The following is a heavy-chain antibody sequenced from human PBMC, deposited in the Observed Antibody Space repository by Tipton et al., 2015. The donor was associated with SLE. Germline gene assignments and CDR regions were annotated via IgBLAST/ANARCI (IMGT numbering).Heavy chain of an antibody. CDR2: ISYDGTNK. V-gene: IGHV3-30-3*01. J-gene: IGHJ6*03. D-gene: IGHD2-15*01. CDR3: ARVAYSDEGMDV. Sequence: SLRLSCEVSGFIFSSYDMHWVRQAPGKGPEWVAFISYDGTNKYYADSVKGRFTISRDNSKNTLYLQMNSLRAEDTAVYYCARVAYSDEGMDVWGKGTTVTVSS. CDR1: GFIFSSYD.